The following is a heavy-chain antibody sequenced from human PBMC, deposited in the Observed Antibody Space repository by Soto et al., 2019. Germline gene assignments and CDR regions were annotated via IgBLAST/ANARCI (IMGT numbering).Heavy chain of an antibody. Sequence: EVQLVESGGGLVQPGGSLRLSCAASGFTFSSYRMNWVRQAPGKGLEWVSYISSSSSTIYYADSVKGRFTISRDDAKNSLYLQMNSMRDEDTSVYYCARDPTYYYYGMDVWGQGTTVTVSS. V-gene: IGHV3-48*02. CDR2: ISSSSSTI. J-gene: IGHJ6*02. CDR3: ARDPTYYYYGMDV. CDR1: GFTFSSYR.